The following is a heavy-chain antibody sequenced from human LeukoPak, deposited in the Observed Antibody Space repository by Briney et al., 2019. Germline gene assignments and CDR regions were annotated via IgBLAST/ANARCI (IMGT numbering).Heavy chain of an antibody. CDR2: IYSGGST. D-gene: IGHD3-22*01. V-gene: IGHV3-53*01. Sequence: GGSLRLSCAASGFTVNSNYMSWVRQAPGKGLEWVSVIYSGGSTYYADSVKGRFTISRDNSKNTLYLQMNSLRAEDTAVYYCARDYSSGYAPQWGQGTLVTVPS. CDR1: GFTVNSNY. CDR3: ARDYSSGYAPQ. J-gene: IGHJ4*02.